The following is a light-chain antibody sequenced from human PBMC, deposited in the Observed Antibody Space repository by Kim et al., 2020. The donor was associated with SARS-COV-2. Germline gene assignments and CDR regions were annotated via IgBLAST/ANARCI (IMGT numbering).Light chain of an antibody. V-gene: IGKV3-20*01. CDR2: GAS. J-gene: IGKJ4*01. Sequence: EIVLTQSPGTLSLSPGERATLSCRASQSVSSSYLAWYQQKPGQAPRLLIYGASSRATGIPDRFSRSGSGTDFTLTISRLEPEDFAVYYCQQYGSSPLTFGGGTKLEI. CDR1: QSVSSSY. CDR3: QQYGSSPLT.